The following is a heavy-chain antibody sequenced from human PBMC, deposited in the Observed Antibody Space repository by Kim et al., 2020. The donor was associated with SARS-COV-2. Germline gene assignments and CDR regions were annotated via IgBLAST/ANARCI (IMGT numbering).Heavy chain of an antibody. V-gene: IGHV3-43*02. Sequence: GGSLRLSCVASGFSFEDYFIHWVRQAPGKGLEWVSLISGDGGGTFYADSVKGRFTISRDNSKNSLYLQMNSLRVEDTAFYYCAKDGTMIRRVISKYHYYYKMDGWGKGTTVTVYS. CDR3: AKDGTMIRRVISKYHYYYKMDG. D-gene: IGHD3-10*01. CDR2: ISGDGGGT. J-gene: IGHJ6*03. CDR1: GFSFEDYF.